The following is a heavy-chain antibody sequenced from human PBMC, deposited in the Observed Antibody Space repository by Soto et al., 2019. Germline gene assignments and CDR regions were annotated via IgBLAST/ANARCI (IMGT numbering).Heavy chain of an antibody. Sequence: QVQLIQSAGEVKKPGASVKVSCKASGYTFTNYVIHWIRQAPGQGLEWMAWISPLKGNTNYAQKVQGRVTVTTDTSTNTVSMHLSGLRSDDTALYSCASSGEHPFEHWGQGSLVTV. V-gene: IGHV1-18*01. CDR1: GYTFTNYV. CDR3: ASSGEHPFEH. CDR2: ISPLKGNT. D-gene: IGHD6-25*01. J-gene: IGHJ4*02.